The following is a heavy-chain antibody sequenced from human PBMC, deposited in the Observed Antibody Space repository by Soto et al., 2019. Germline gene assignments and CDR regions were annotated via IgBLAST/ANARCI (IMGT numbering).Heavy chain of an antibody. CDR2: ISYDGSNK. CDR1: GFTFSSYA. V-gene: IGHV3-30-3*01. J-gene: IGHJ6*02. D-gene: IGHD6-13*01. Sequence: GGSLSLSCAASGFTFSSYAMHWVRQAPGKGLEWVAVISYDGSNKYYADSVKGRFTISRDNSKNTLYLQMNSLRAEDTAVYYCARDIAAAGTSYYYYGMDVWGQGTTVTVSS. CDR3: ARDIAAAGTSYYYYGMDV.